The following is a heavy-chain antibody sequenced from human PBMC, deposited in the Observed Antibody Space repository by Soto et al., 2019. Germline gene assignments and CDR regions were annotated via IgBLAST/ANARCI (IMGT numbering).Heavy chain of an antibody. CDR1: GFTFSSYG. CDR3: ARDGGELRPDAFDI. J-gene: IGHJ3*02. V-gene: IGHV3-33*01. D-gene: IGHD1-26*01. Sequence: GGSLRLSCAASGFTFSSYGMHWVRQAPGKGLEWVAVIWYDGSNKYYADSVKGRFTISRDNSKNTLYLQMNSLRAEDTAVYYCARDGGELRPDAFDIWGQGTMVTVSS. CDR2: IWYDGSNK.